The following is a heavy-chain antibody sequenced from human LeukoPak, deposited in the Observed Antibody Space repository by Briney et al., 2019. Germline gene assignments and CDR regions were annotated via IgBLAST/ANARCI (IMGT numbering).Heavy chain of an antibody. J-gene: IGHJ4*02. CDR2: ISSSSSTI. D-gene: IGHD2-15*01. V-gene: IGHV3-48*02. CDR1: GLTVSSYS. CDR3: ARARASGRSGFDY. Sequence: GGSLRLSCVASGLTVSSYSMNWVRQAPGKGVEWVSYISSSSSTIYYADSVKGRFTISRDNAKNSLDLQMNSLRDEDTAVYYCARARASGRSGFDYWGQGTLVTVSS.